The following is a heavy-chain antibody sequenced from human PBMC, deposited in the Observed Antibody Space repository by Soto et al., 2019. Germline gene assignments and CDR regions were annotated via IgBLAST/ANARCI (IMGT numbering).Heavy chain of an antibody. V-gene: IGHV3-33*01. CDR3: ARDADDDTGHFDY. CDR1: GFTFSTSA. Sequence: GGSLRLSCAASGFTFSTSAMNWVRQAPGKGLEWVSVISYDGSNAYYADSVKGRFTVSRDNSKNTLYLQMISLRAEDTAVYYCARDADDDTGHFDYWGQGTLVTVSS. J-gene: IGHJ4*02. CDR2: ISYDGSNA. D-gene: IGHD3-3*01.